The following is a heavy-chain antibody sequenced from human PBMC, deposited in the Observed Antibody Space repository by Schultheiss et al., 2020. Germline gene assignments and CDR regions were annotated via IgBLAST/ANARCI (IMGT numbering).Heavy chain of an antibody. J-gene: IGHJ4*02. CDR2: INHSGST. V-gene: IGHV4-39*07. CDR1: GGSISSSSYY. CDR3: ARAPYGDSRDY. D-gene: IGHD4-17*01. Sequence: SETLSLTCTVSGGSISSSSYYWGWIRQPPGKGLEWIGEINHSGSTNYNPSLKSRVTISVDTSKNQFSLKLSSVTAADTAVYYCARAPYGDSRDYWGQGTLVTVSS.